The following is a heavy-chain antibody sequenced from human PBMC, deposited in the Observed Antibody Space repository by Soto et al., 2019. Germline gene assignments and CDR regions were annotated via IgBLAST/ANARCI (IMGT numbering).Heavy chain of an antibody. CDR2: ISAYNGNT. CDR1: GYTFTSYG. Sequence: ASVKVSCKASGYTFTSYGISWVRQAPGQGLEWMGWISAYNGNTIYAQKLQGRVTMTTDTSTSTAYMELRSLSSDDTAVYYCARVRIVVVVAATLDYWGQGTLVTVSS. CDR3: ARVRIVVVVAATLDY. V-gene: IGHV1-18*01. D-gene: IGHD2-15*01. J-gene: IGHJ4*02.